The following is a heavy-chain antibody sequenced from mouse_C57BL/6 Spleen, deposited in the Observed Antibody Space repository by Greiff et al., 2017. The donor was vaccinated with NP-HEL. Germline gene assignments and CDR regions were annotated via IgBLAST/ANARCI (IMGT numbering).Heavy chain of an antibody. D-gene: IGHD3-1*01. J-gene: IGHJ3*01. V-gene: IGHV1-69*01. CDR2: IDPSDSYT. Sequence: VQLQQPGAELVMPGASVKLSCKASGYTFTSYWMHWVKQRPGQGLEWIGEIDPSDSYTNYNQKFKGKSTLTVDKSSSTAYMQLSSLTSEDSAVYYCARWGGSFFAYWGQGTLVTVSA. CDR3: ARWGGSFFAY. CDR1: GYTFTSYW.